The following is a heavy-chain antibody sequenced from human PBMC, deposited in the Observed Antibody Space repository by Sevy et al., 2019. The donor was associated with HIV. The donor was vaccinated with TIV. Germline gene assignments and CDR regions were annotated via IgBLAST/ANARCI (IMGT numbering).Heavy chain of an antibody. CDR3: AREILGYCSSTSCEQWFDP. V-gene: IGHV4-61*01. J-gene: IGHJ5*02. CDR2: IYYSGST. D-gene: IGHD2-2*01. Sequence: SETLSLTCTVSGGSVSSGSYYWSWIRQPPGKGLEWIGYIYYSGSTNYNPSLKSRVTISVDTSKNQLSLKLSSVTAADTAVYYCAREILGYCSSTSCEQWFDPWGQGTLVTVSS. CDR1: GGSVSSGSYY.